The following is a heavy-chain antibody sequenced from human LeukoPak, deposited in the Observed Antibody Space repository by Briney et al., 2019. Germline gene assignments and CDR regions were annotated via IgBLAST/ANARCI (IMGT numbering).Heavy chain of an antibody. CDR1: GFTVSSNY. J-gene: IGHJ4*02. D-gene: IGHD3-3*01. Sequence: GGSLRLSCAVSGFTVSSNYMSWVRQAPGKGLEWVSVIYSGGSTYYADSVKGRFTISRDNSKNTVYLQMTSLRADDTAVYYCADYGVSGVRNNFYWGQGTLVTVSS. CDR2: IYSGGST. CDR3: ADYGVSGVRNNFY. V-gene: IGHV3-53*01.